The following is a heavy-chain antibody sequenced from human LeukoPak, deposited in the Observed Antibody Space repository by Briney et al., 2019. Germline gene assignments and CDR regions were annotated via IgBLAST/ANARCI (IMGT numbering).Heavy chain of an antibody. D-gene: IGHD3-16*01. CDR2: ISYDGSNK. V-gene: IGHV3-30-3*01. Sequence: GGSLRLSCAASGFTFSSYAMHWARQAPGKGLEWVAVISYDGSNKYYADSVKGRFTISRDNSKNTLYLQMNSLRAEDTAVYYCARDRSLGGRYFDYWGQGTLVTVSS. CDR3: ARDRSLGGRYFDY. CDR1: GFTFSSYA. J-gene: IGHJ4*02.